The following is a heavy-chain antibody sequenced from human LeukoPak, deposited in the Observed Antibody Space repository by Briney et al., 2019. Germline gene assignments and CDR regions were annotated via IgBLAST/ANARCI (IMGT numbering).Heavy chain of an antibody. J-gene: IGHJ4*02. D-gene: IGHD4-17*01. CDR2: IYPGDSDT. V-gene: IGHV5-51*01. Sequence: GESLKISCKGSGYSFTSYWIGWVRQMPGKGLEWMGIIYPGDSDTRYSPSFQGQVTISADKSISTAYLQWSSLKALDTAMYYCARATDDYGDYHPMDYWGQGTLVTVSS. CDR3: ARATDDYGDYHPMDY. CDR1: GYSFTSYW.